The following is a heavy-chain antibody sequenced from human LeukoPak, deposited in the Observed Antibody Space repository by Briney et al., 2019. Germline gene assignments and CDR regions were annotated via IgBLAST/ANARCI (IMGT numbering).Heavy chain of an antibody. Sequence: GGSLRLSCAASGFTVSSKYMSWVRQAPGKGLEWVSVIYSGGSTYYADSVKGRFTISRDNSKNTLYLQMNSLKAEDTAVYYCARNNWNGGPIDYWGQGTLVTVSS. CDR2: IYSGGST. D-gene: IGHD1-20*01. CDR1: GFTVSSKY. CDR3: ARNNWNGGPIDY. V-gene: IGHV3-53*01. J-gene: IGHJ4*02.